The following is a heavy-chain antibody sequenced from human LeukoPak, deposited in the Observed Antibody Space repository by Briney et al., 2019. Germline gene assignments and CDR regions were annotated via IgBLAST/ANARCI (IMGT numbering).Heavy chain of an antibody. CDR3: TTQLMETDFDY. Sequence: ASVKVSCKASGGTFSSYAISWVRQAPGQGLEWMGGIIPIFGTANYAQKFQGRVTITTDESTSTAYMELSSLRSEDTAVYYCTTQLMETDFDYWGQGTLVTVSS. D-gene: IGHD1-1*01. CDR1: GGTFSSYA. V-gene: IGHV1-69*05. CDR2: IIPIFGTA. J-gene: IGHJ4*02.